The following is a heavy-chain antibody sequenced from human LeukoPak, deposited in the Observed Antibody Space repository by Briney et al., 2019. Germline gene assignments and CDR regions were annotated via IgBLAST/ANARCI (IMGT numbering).Heavy chain of an antibody. CDR3: ARGPPTDYYDSSGFYCVFDY. CDR1: GGSFSGYY. V-gene: IGHV4-34*01. J-gene: IGHJ4*02. Sequence: SETLSLTCAVYGGSFSGYYWSWIRQPPGKGLEWIGEINLSGSTNYNPSLKSRVTISVDTSKNQFSLKLSSVTAADTAVYFCARGPPTDYYDSSGFYCVFDYWGQGTLVTVSS. D-gene: IGHD3-22*01. CDR2: INLSGST.